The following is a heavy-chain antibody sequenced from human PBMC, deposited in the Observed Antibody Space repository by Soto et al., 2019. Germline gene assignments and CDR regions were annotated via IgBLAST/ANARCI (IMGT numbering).Heavy chain of an antibody. V-gene: IGHV3-11*01. J-gene: IGHJ4*02. Sequence: GESLKISCAPSGFTFSDYYMSWIRQAPGKGPEWVSYISKSGGTTQYADSVKGRFTISRDNAKKSLFLQMNSLRAEDTAVYYCARVKGAYAIDYWGQGTQVTVSS. CDR2: ISKSGGTT. CDR3: ARVKGAYAIDY. CDR1: GFTFSDYY. D-gene: IGHD5-12*01.